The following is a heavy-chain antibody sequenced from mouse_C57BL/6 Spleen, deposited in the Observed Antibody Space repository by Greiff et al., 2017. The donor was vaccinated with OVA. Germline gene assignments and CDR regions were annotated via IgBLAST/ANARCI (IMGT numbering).Heavy chain of an antibody. Sequence: EVKLMESGGGLVQPKGSLKLSCAASGFSFNTYAMNWVRQAPGKGLEWVARIRSKSNNYATYYADSVKDRFTISRDDSESMLYLQMNNLKTEDTAMYYCVRQGWLLRFAYWGQGTLVTVSA. CDR2: IRSKSNNYAT. CDR1: GFSFNTYA. V-gene: IGHV10-1*01. J-gene: IGHJ3*01. CDR3: VRQGWLLRFAY. D-gene: IGHD2-3*01.